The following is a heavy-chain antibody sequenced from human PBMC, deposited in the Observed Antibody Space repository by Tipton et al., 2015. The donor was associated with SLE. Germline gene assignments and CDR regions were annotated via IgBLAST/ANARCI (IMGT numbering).Heavy chain of an antibody. CDR2: INHSGST. Sequence: LRLSCTVSGYSISSGYYWSWIRQPPGKGLEWIGEINHSGSTNYNPSLKSRVTMSVDTSKNQFSLKLSSVTAADTAVYYCARDIGEQGAFDIWGQGTMVTVSS. CDR1: GYSISSGYY. D-gene: IGHD3-10*01. J-gene: IGHJ3*02. CDR3: ARDIGEQGAFDI. V-gene: IGHV4-38-2*02.